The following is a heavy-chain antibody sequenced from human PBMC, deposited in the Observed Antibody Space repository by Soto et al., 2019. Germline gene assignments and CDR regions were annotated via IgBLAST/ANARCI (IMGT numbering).Heavy chain of an antibody. CDR1: GYTFIRYG. CDR2: ISPYNDYT. Sequence: QVHLVQSAAEVKKPGASVKVSCKASGYTFIRYGITWVRQAPGQGLEWLGGISPYNDYTIYAQKLQGRVTLTTDTSVRTVHMEVRGLKSEDTAVYYCARGGYYDNSWGKLSHYGLDVWGQGTSVTVSS. CDR3: ARGGYYDNSWGKLSHYGLDV. V-gene: IGHV1-18*01. D-gene: IGHD3-16*01. J-gene: IGHJ6*02.